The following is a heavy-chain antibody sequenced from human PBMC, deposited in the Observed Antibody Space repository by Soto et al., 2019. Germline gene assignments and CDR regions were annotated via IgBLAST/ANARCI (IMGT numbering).Heavy chain of an antibody. CDR1: GDSISSYY. CDR2: IDNSGST. J-gene: IGHJ6*03. Sequence: QVQLQESGPGLVKPSETLPLTCTVSGDSISSYYWSWIRQPPGQGLEWIGYIDNSGSTSYNPSLESRVTISVDTSNTQSSLKLRSVTAADTAVYYCARGFQWTRVVPSLPMDVWGKGTTVTVSS. CDR3: ARGFQWTRVVPSLPMDV. D-gene: IGHD3-3*01. V-gene: IGHV4-59*01.